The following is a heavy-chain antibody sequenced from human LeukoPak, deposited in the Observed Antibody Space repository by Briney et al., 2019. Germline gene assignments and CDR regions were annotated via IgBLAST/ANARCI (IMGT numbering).Heavy chain of an antibody. D-gene: IGHD6-19*01. CDR2: IYSGGNT. CDR1: GFTVSNSY. J-gene: IGHJ6*02. V-gene: IGHV3-66*04. CDR3: ARPPGLAGHYSYYYGVDV. Sequence: WGSLRLTCAASGFTVSNSYINWVRQAPGKGLEWISIIYSGGNTYYADSVRGRFIISRDNSENTVYLQMNGLRAEDTAVYFCARPPGLAGHYSYYYGVDVWGQGTTVTVSS.